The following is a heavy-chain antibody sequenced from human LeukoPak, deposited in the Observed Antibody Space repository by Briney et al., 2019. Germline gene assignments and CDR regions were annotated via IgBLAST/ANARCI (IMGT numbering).Heavy chain of an antibody. CDR1: GGSISSSNW. CDR2: IYHSGST. J-gene: IGHJ4*02. Sequence: SETLSLTCAVSGGSISSSNWWSWVRQPPGKGLEWIGEIYHSGSTNYNPSLKSRVTISVDKSKNQFSLKLSSVTAADTAVYYCARAGGLYCSSTCCPFDYWGQGTLVTVSS. D-gene: IGHD2-2*01. CDR3: ARAGGLYCSSTCCPFDY. V-gene: IGHV4-4*02.